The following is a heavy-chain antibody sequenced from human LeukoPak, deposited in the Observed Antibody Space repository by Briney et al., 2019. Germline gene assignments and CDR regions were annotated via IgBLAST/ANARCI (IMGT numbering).Heavy chain of an antibody. CDR3: REGDDAFDI. D-gene: IGHD3-16*01. V-gene: IGHV1-69*04. CDR1: GGTFSSYA. Sequence: GSSVKVSCKASGGTFSSYAISWVRQVPGQGLEWMGRIIPILGIANYAQKFQGRVTITADKSTSTAYMELSSLRSEDTAVYYCREGDDAFDIWGQGTMVTVSS. CDR2: IIPILGIA. J-gene: IGHJ3*02.